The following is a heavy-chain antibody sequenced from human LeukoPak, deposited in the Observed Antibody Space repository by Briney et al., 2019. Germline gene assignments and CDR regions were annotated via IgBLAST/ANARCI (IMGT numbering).Heavy chain of an antibody. CDR1: GFGVSSNF. V-gene: IGHV3-53*05. Sequence: GGSLRLSCVASGFGVSSNFMGWVRQAPGKGLEWVSVLYTGETTYYADSVKGRFTISRDNAKNTLYLQMNSLRPEDTGVYYCARAAADMVRGFNIGFWFDPWGQETLVAVSS. J-gene: IGHJ5*02. D-gene: IGHD3-10*01. CDR2: LYTGETT. CDR3: ARAAADMVRGFNIGFWFDP.